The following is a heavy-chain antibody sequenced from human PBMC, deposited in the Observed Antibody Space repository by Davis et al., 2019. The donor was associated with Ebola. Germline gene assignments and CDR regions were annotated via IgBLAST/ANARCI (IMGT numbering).Heavy chain of an antibody. CDR3: ARGGYCSSTSCYGYYYGMDV. J-gene: IGHJ6*02. V-gene: IGHV4-4*02. D-gene: IGHD2-2*01. CDR1: GGSISSSNW. CDR2: IYHSGST. Sequence: SETLSLTCAVSGGSISSSNWWSWVRQPPGKGLEWIGEIYHSGSTNYNPSLKSRVTISVDKSKNQFSLKLSSVTAADTAVYYCARGGYCSSTSCYGYYYGMDVWGQGTTVTVSS.